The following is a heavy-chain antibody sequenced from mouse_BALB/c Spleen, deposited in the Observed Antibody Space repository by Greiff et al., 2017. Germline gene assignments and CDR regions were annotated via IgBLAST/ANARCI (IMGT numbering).Heavy chain of an antibody. CDR1: GYTFTSYW. CDR3: TYGSSSWFAY. CDR2: IYPGSGST. D-gene: IGHD1-1*01. V-gene: IGHV1S22*01. Sequence: LKQPGSELVRPGASVKLSCKASGYTFTSYWMHWVKQRPGQGLEWIGNIYPGSGSTNYDEKFKSKATLTVDTSSSTAYMQLSSLTSEDSAVYYCTYGSSSWFAYWGQGTLVTVSA. J-gene: IGHJ3*01.